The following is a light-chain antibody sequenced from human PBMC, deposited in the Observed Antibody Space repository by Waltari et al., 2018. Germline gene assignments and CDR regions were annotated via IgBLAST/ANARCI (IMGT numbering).Light chain of an antibody. Sequence: DIQLTQSPSFLSASVGDRVTTTCRASQGISSYLAWYQQKPGKAPKLLIYAASTLQSGVPSRFIGSGSGTEFTLTISSLQPEDFATYYCQQLNSYPLTFGGGTKVEIK. CDR1: QGISSY. V-gene: IGKV1-9*01. CDR3: QQLNSYPLT. CDR2: AAS. J-gene: IGKJ4*01.